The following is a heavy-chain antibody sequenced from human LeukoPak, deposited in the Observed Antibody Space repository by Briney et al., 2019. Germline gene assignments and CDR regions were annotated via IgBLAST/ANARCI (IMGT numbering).Heavy chain of an antibody. D-gene: IGHD2-21*02. CDR2: INPDGRDT. V-gene: IGHV3-7*01. CDR1: GFTFNRCW. Sequence: GGSLRLSCVVSGFTFNRCWMNWVRQAPGKGLEWVAHINPDGRDTYYVDSVKGRFTISRDNAQNSMYLQMNSLRVEDTAVYYCTSWGDTTAEYFQHWGQGTLVTVSS. CDR3: TSWGDTTAEYFQH. J-gene: IGHJ1*01.